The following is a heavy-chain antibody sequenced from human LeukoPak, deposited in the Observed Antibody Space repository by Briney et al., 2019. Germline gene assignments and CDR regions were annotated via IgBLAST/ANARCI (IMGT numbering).Heavy chain of an antibody. J-gene: IGHJ3*02. CDR1: GDSFSGNSVA. CDR2: TYYTTKWYY. CDR3: ARGRNCAFDI. D-gene: IGHD1-14*01. V-gene: IGHV6-1*01. Sequence: SQTLSLTCVISGDSFSGNSVAWNWLRQSPSRGLEWQVRTYYTTKWYYDYAISVKVRITINADTSKNQFSLQLNSLTPDDTAVYYCARGRNCAFDIWDEGTMVIVSS.